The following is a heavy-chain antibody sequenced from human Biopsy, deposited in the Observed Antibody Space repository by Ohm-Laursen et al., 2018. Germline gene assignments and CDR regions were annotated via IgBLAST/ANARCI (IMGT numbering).Heavy chain of an antibody. CDR3: ARALDYYDPYYYYATDV. V-gene: IGHV4-34*01. J-gene: IGHJ6*02. CDR1: GGSFSGYY. CDR2: INHRGSA. D-gene: IGHD3-16*01. Sequence: SDTLSLTWAVYGGSFSGYYWTWIRQPPGKGLEWIGEINHRGSASYNPSLKSRITVLVDTSKNQFSLKLRSVSAADTAVYFCARALDYYDPYYYYATDVWGPGTTVFVS.